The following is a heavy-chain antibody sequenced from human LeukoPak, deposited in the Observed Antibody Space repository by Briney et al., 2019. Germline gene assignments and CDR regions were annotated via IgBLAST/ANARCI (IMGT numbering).Heavy chain of an antibody. CDR3: ASEYYYMDV. V-gene: IGHV3-21*01. CDR1: GFTFSSYS. Sequence: GGSLRLSCAASGFTFSSYSMNWVRQAPGKGLEWVSSNSSSSSYIYYADSVKGRFTISRDNAKNSLYLQMNSLRAEDTAVYYCASEYYYMDVWGKGTTVTVSS. CDR2: NSSSSSYI. J-gene: IGHJ6*03.